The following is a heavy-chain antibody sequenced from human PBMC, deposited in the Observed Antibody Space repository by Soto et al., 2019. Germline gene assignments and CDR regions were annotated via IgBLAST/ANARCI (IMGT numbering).Heavy chain of an antibody. CDR3: AADRKIVGTIGAFDF. J-gene: IGHJ4*01. Sequence: ASVKVSCKIPENTLTELTIDWLRQAPGKGLEWMGRSAPEEGEPIYPQKFQGRVSMTEDPSTETAYMELNSLRFEDTAVYFCAADRKIVGTIGAFDFWG. CDR2: SAPEEGEP. V-gene: IGHV1-24*01. D-gene: IGHD1-26*01. CDR1: ENTLTELT.